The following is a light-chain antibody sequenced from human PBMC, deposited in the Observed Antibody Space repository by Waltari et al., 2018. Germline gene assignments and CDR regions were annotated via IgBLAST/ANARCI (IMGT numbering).Light chain of an antibody. CDR1: QSVSSN. V-gene: IGKV3-15*01. Sequence: EIVMTQSPATLSVSPGERATLSCRASQSVSSNLAWYQQKPGQAPRLRIYGASTRATGIQSRFSGSGAGTEFPLTISSMQSEDFAVYYCQQYNNWPRTFGQGTKVEIK. CDR3: QQYNNWPRT. CDR2: GAS. J-gene: IGKJ1*01.